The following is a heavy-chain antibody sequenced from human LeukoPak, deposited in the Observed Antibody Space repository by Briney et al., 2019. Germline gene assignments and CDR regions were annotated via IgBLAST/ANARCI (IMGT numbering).Heavy chain of an antibody. V-gene: IGHV4-34*01. D-gene: IGHD3-9*01. J-gene: IGHJ6*02. CDR2: INHSGST. Sequence: SETLSLTCAVYGGFFSGYYWSWIRQPPGKGLEWIGEINHSGSTNYNPSLKSRVTISVDTSKNQFSLKLSSVTAADTAVYYCARVVWNYDILTGYYSYYYYGMDVWGQGTTVTVSS. CDR1: GGFFSGYY. CDR3: ARVVWNYDILTGYYSYYYYGMDV.